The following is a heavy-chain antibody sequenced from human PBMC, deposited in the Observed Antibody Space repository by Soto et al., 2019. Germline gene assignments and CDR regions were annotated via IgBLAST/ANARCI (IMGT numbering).Heavy chain of an antibody. D-gene: IGHD2-15*01. CDR1: GFTFSTFA. CDR2: LTARGSST. J-gene: IGHJ4*02. Sequence: EEQLLESGGGLVQSGESLRLSCAASGFTFSTFAMSWVRQAPGKGLEWVSSLTARGSSTYYADSVKGRFTISRDNSKNTLYLQRNSLRAEDTAVYYCASQGYCSAGTCYSNYWGQGTHVTVPS. V-gene: IGHV3-23*01. CDR3: ASQGYCSAGTCYSNY.